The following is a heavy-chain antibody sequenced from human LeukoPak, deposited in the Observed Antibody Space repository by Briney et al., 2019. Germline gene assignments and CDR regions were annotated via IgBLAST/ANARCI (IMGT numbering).Heavy chain of an antibody. CDR1: GYTFTDYY. J-gene: IGHJ4*02. CDR3: ARSAGIVTRDY. V-gene: IGHV1-2*02. CDR2: INPNSGGT. Sequence: ASVKVSCKASGYTFTDYYMHWVRQAPGQGLEWMGWINPNSGGTNSAQRFQGRVTMTRDTSISTAYMELSSLRSDDTAVYYCARSAGIVTRDYWGQGTLVTVS. D-gene: IGHD1-26*01.